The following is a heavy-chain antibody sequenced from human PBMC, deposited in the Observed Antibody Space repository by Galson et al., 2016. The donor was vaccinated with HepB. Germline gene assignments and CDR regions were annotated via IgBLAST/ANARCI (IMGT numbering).Heavy chain of an antibody. CDR1: GYTFTDYY. D-gene: IGHD3-22*01. CDR3: ARGFYDSGGKRLDY. J-gene: IGHJ4*02. Sequence: SVKVSCKASGYTFTDYYLHWVRKAPGQGPEWMGWINPNSGGTNYAQKFQGGITMTRDTSISTVYMEVSRLRSDDTAVYYCARGFYDSGGKRLDYWGQGTLVTGSA. V-gene: IGHV1-2*02. CDR2: INPNSGGT.